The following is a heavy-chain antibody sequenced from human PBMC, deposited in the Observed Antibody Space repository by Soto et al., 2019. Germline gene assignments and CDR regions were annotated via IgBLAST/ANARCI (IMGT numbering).Heavy chain of an antibody. CDR3: ARARWLDAFDI. CDR1: GFTFSSYW. J-gene: IGHJ3*02. Sequence: GGSLRLSCAASGFTFSSYWMSWVRQAPGKGLEWVANIKQDGSEKYYVDSVKGRFTISRDNAKNSLYLQMNSLRAEDTAVCYCARARWLDAFDIWGQGTMVTVSS. D-gene: IGHD5-12*01. CDR2: IKQDGSEK. V-gene: IGHV3-7*01.